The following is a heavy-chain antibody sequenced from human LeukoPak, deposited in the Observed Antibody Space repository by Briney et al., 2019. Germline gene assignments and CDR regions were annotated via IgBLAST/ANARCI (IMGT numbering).Heavy chain of an antibody. CDR1: GFTFSSYS. CDR3: ASDIVVVPAAISVY. CDR2: ISSSSSYI. J-gene: IGHJ4*02. V-gene: IGHV3-21*01. D-gene: IGHD2-2*01. Sequence: GGSLRLSCAASGFTFSSYSMNWVRQAPGKGLEWVSSISSSSSYIYCADSVKGRFTISRDNAKNSLYLQMNSLRAEDTAVYYCASDIVVVPAAISVYWGQGTLVTVSS.